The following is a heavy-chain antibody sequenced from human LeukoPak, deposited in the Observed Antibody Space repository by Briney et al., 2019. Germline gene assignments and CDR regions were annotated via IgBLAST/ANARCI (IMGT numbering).Heavy chain of an antibody. D-gene: IGHD6-13*01. CDR2: ITSSSSYK. Sequence: GGSLRLSCAAPGFTFSNYNMNWVRQAPGKGLEWISSITSSSSYKFYADSVKGRFTISRDNAKNSLYLQMNSLRAEDTAVYYCARDAYSSSRNDYWGQGTLVTVTS. V-gene: IGHV3-21*01. CDR3: ARDAYSSSRNDY. J-gene: IGHJ4*02. CDR1: GFTFSNYN.